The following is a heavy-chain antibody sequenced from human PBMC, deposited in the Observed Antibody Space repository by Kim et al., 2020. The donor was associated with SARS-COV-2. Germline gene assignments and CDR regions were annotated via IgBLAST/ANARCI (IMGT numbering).Heavy chain of an antibody. J-gene: IGHJ6*02. V-gene: IGHV4-34*01. CDR3: ARGNSVRYYGMDV. CDR2: INHSGST. CDR1: GGSFSGYY. D-gene: IGHD3-10*02. Sequence: SETLSLTCAVYGGSFSGYYWSWIRQPPGKGLEWIGEINHSGSTNYNPSLKSRVTISVDTSKNQFSLKLSSVTAADTAGYYCARGNSVRYYGMDVWGQGTT.